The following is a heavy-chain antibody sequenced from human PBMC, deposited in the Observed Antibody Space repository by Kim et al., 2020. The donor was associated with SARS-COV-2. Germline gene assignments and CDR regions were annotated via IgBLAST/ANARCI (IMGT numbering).Heavy chain of an antibody. V-gene: IGHV3-23*01. Sequence: GGSLRLSCAASGFTFSNYAMTWVRQAPGKGLEWVAIISDSGGGTYHADSVRGRFTISRDNSRNTLYLQMNSLRVEDTAVYYCVKDFPDWGQGTLVTFSS. CDR3: VKDFPD. CDR2: ISDSGGGT. J-gene: IGHJ4*02. CDR1: GFTFSNYA.